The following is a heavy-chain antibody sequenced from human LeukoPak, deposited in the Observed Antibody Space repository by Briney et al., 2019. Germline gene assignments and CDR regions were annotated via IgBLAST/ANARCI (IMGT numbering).Heavy chain of an antibody. D-gene: IGHD2-2*01. CDR3: AIPSQLPPPYYYYGMDV. CDR1: GYTFTGYY. V-gene: IGHV1-2*02. J-gene: IGHJ6*02. Sequence: GASVKVSCKASGYTFTGYYMHWVRQAPGQGLEWMGWINPNSGGTNYAQKFQGRVTMTRDTSISTAYMELSRLRSDDTAVYYCAIPSQLPPPYYYYGMDVWGQGTTVTVSS. CDR2: INPNSGGT.